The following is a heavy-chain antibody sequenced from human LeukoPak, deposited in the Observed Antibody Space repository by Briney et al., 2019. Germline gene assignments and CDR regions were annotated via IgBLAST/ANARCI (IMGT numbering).Heavy chain of an antibody. D-gene: IGHD6-13*01. V-gene: IGHV4-39*01. Sequence: SETLSLTCTVSGGSISSSSYYWGWIRQPPGKGLEWIGSIYYSGSTYYNPSLKSRVTISVDTSKNQFFLKLSSVTAADTAVYYCASSIAAGTNPRGAFDIWGQGTMVTVSS. CDR3: ASSIAAGTNPRGAFDI. CDR1: GGSISSSSYY. J-gene: IGHJ3*02. CDR2: IYYSGST.